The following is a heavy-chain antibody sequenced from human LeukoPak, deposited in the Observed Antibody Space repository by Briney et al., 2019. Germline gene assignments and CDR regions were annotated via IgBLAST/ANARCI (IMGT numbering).Heavy chain of an antibody. D-gene: IGHD3-10*01. V-gene: IGHV4-61*02. CDR3: AKSNGYGLVDI. J-gene: IGHJ3*02. CDR2: IYTSGST. Sequence: SQTLSLTCTISGGSINSGTYYWSWIRQPAGKGLEWIGRIYTSGSTNYNPSLKSRVTISIDTNNQFSLKLNSVTAADTAVYYCAKSNGYGLVDIWGQGTMVTVSS. CDR1: GGSINSGTYY.